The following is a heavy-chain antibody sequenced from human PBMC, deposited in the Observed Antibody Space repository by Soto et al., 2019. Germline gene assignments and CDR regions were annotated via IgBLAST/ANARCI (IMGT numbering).Heavy chain of an antibody. CDR2: ISYDGTNK. J-gene: IGHJ5*02. CDR1: GFTFSSYA. D-gene: IGHD2-15*01. V-gene: IGHV3-30-3*01. CDR3: ARDLSCRGGSCYPPHGWFDP. Sequence: GGSLRLSCAASGFTFSSYAMHWVRQAPGEGLEWVAVISYDGTNKNYADSVKGRFTISRDNSKNTLYLQMNSLRDEDTAVYYCARDLSCRGGSCYPPHGWFDPWGQGTLVTVSS.